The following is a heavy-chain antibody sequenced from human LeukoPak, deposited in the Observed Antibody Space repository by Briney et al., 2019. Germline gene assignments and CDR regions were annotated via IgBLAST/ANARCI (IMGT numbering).Heavy chain of an antibody. D-gene: IGHD2-15*01. CDR2: INPNSGGT. J-gene: IGHJ5*02. CDR3: AREGSGTAWFDP. V-gene: IGHV1-2*02. CDR1: GYTSTGYY. Sequence: GASVKVSCKAPGYTSTGYYMHWVRQAPGQGLEWMGWINPNSGGTNYAQKFQGRVTMTRDTSISTAYMELSRLRSDDTAVYYCAREGSGTAWFDPWGQGTLVTVSS.